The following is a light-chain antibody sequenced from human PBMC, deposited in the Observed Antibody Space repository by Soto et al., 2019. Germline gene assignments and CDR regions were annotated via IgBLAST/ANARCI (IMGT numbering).Light chain of an antibody. J-gene: IGLJ1*01. CDR2: EVS. CDR1: SSDVGGYNY. CDR3: SSYAGTTLYV. V-gene: IGLV2-8*01. Sequence: QSALTQPPSASGSPGQSVIISCTGTSSDVGGYNYVSWYQQHPGKAPKVIIYEVSKRPSGVPDRFSGSKSGNTASLTVSGLQAEGEADYYCSSYAGTTLYVFGTGTKVTVL.